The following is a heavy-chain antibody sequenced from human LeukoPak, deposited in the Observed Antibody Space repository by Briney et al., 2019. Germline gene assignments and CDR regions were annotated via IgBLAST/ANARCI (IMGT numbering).Heavy chain of an antibody. D-gene: IGHD3-9*01. J-gene: IGHJ4*02. Sequence: PGGSLRLSCAASGFTLSSYAMSWVRQAPGKGLEWVSAISGSGGRTYYAGSVKGRFHISRDNSKNTLYLQMNSLTAEDTAVYYCAKVLALWNYDILTGYYTPYFDYWGQGTLVTVSS. CDR2: ISGSGGRT. CDR1: GFTLSSYA. V-gene: IGHV3-23*01. CDR3: AKVLALWNYDILTGYYTPYFDY.